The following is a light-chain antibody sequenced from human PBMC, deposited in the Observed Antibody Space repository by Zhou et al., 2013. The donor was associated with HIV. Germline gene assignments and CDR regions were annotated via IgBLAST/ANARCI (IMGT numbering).Light chain of an antibody. J-gene: IGKJ1*01. V-gene: IGKV1-27*01. CDR1: HVISNY. CDR3: QMYNRGGT. Sequence: DIQMTQSPSSLSASVGDRVTITCRASHVISNYLAWYQQKPGKVPKLLIYAASTLQSGVPSRFSGSGSGTDFTLTISSLQPEDVASYYCQMYNRGGTFGQGTKVEIK. CDR2: AAS.